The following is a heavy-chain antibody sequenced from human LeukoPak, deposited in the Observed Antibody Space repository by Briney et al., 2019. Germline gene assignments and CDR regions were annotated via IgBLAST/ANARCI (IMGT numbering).Heavy chain of an antibody. J-gene: IGHJ4*02. V-gene: IGHV3-66*04. CDR1: GFTVSSNS. D-gene: IGHD2/OR15-2a*01. CDR3: ARHPTYAFLDY. CDR2: IYTTGNT. Sequence: GGSLRLSCTVSGFTVSSNSMSWVRQAPGKGLEWVSFIYTTGNTHNSDSVKGRFTISRDSSKNTLYLQMNSLRAEDTAVYYCARHPTYAFLDYWGQGTLVTVSS.